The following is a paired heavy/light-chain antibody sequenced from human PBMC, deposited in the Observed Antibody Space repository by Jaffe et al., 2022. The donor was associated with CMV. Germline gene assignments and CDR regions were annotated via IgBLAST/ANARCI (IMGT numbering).Heavy chain of an antibody. J-gene: IGHJ4*02. V-gene: IGHV3-21*01. CDR1: GFPFNNYD. Sequence: EVHLVESGGGLVKPGESLRLYCAASGFPFNNYDMTWVRQAPGKGLEWVSSIAFNGGDISYADSVKGRFAISRDNTKNSLYLQMNSLRDDDTAVYYCARGYGSGDYYGWGQGTLVTVSS. D-gene: IGHD3-10*01. CDR2: IAFNGGDI. CDR3: ARGYGSGDYYG.
Light chain of an antibody. CDR2: KVS. V-gene: IGKV2-24*01. CDR3: AQIKEIPYT. Sequence: IVMIQTPLSSPVTLGQPASFSCRSSQSLVRSNGDTYLSWLQQRPGQPPRLLIYKVSKRFSGVPDRFSGSGAGTDFTLKISRVEAEDVGIYYCAQIKEIPYTFGQGTKLEIK. J-gene: IGKJ2*01. CDR1: QSLVRSNGDTY.